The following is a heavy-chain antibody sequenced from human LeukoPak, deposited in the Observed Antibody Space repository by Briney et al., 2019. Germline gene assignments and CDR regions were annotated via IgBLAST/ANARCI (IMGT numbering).Heavy chain of an antibody. CDR1: GGSISSYY. CDR2: IYYSGST. CDR3: ASSTYYDFWSGLNWFDP. D-gene: IGHD3-3*01. V-gene: IGHV4-59*01. J-gene: IGHJ5*02. Sequence: PSETLSLTCTVSGGSISSYYWSWIRQPPGKGLEWIGYIYYSGSTNYNPSLKSRVTISVDTSKNQFSLKLSSVTAADTAVYYCASSTYYDFWSGLNWFDPWGQGTLVTVSS.